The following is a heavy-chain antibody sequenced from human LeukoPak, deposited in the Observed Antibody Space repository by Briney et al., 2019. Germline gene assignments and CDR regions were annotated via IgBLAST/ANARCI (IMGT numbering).Heavy chain of an antibody. Sequence: SETLSLTCAVYGGSFSGYYWSWIRQPPGKGLEWIGEINHSGSTNYNPSLKSRVTISVDTSKNQLSLKLNSVTASDTAVYYCARDPARAESGGTLRLGFDYWGQGTLVTVSS. D-gene: IGHD5-12*01. J-gene: IGHJ4*02. CDR3: ARDPARAESGGTLRLGFDY. CDR2: INHSGST. CDR1: GGSFSGYY. V-gene: IGHV4-34*01.